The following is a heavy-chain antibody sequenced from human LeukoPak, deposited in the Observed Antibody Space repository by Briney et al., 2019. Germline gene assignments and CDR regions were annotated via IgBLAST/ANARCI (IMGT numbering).Heavy chain of an antibody. D-gene: IGHD3-10*01. CDR1: GFTFSNSG. Sequence: GGSLRLSCAASGFTFSNSGMHWVRQASGKGLEWVAVISYDGSNKDYADSVKGRFTISRDNSKNTLFLQMNSLRVEDTAVYYCAKDVSYGSGTPLYCAMDVWGQGTTVTVSS. J-gene: IGHJ6*02. CDR3: AKDVSYGSGTPLYCAMDV. V-gene: IGHV3-30*18. CDR2: ISYDGSNK.